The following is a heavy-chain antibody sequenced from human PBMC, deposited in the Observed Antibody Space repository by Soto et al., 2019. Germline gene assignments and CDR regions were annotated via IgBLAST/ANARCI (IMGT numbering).Heavy chain of an antibody. J-gene: IGHJ6*02. D-gene: IGHD6-6*01. Sequence: QVQLVQSGAEVKKPGASVKVSCKASGYTFTSYDITWVRQATGQGLEWMGWMNPNSGNTGYAQKFQGRVTMTRSTSISTAYRERSSLRFEDTAVYYCARDISSSWWYYYYGMDVWGQRGTVTVSS. CDR1: GYTFTSYD. CDR3: ARDISSSWWYYYYGMDV. CDR2: MNPNSGNT. V-gene: IGHV1-8*01.